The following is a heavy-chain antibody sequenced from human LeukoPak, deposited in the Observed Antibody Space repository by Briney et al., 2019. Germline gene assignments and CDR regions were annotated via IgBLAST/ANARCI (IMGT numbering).Heavy chain of an antibody. CDR1: GFTFSSYS. CDR3: SAPTGYSKFDY. J-gene: IGHJ4*02. Sequence: GGSLRLSCAASGFTFSSYSMNWVRQAPGKGLEWVSYISSGSSTIYYADSVKGRFTISRDNAKNSLYLQMNSLRVEDTAVYYCSAPTGYSKFDYWGQGTLVTVSS. CDR2: ISSGSSTI. D-gene: IGHD3-9*01. V-gene: IGHV3-48*01.